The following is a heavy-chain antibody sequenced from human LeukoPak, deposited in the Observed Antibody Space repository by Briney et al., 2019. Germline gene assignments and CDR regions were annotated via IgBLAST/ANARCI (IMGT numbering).Heavy chain of an antibody. CDR3: TTAAGYNDAFDI. J-gene: IGHJ3*02. CDR2: IKSKTDGGTT. D-gene: IGHD5-24*01. CDR1: GFTFSNAW. Sequence: GGSLRLSCVASGFTFSNAWMSWVRQAPGKGLEWVGRIKSKTDGGTTDYAAPVKGRFTISRDDSKNTLYLQMNSLKTEDTAVYYCTTAAGYNDAFDIWGQGTMVTVSS. V-gene: IGHV3-15*01.